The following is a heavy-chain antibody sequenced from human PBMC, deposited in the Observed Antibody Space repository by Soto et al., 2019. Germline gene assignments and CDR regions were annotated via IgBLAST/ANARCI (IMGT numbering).Heavy chain of an antibody. CDR1: GGSVNNANYF. J-gene: IGHJ6*02. CDR3: ARDADYGGSRGGMDV. V-gene: IGHV4-31*03. D-gene: IGHD4-17*01. Sequence: QVRLEESGPGRVKPSETLSLICSVSGGSVNNANYFWNWIRHHPENGLEWIGYTYYRGSNRYNPSVKNRATLSIDKSKNQFSLRLNSVTVAETAVYFCARDADYGGSRGGMDVWGRGTTVTV. CDR2: TYYRGSN.